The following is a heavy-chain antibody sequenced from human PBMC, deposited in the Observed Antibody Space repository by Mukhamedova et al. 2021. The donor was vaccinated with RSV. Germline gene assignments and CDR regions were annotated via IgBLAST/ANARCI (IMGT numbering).Heavy chain of an antibody. CDR2: IYYSGGT. D-gene: IGHD3-22*01. Sequence: IRQPPGKGLEWIGNIYYSGGTYYNPSLKSRVTISVDTSKNQFSLKLSSVTAADTAVYYCATVPYYYDSSGYYRNHFDYWGQGTL. V-gene: IGHV4-39*01. CDR3: ATVPYYYDSSGYYRNHFDY. J-gene: IGHJ4*02.